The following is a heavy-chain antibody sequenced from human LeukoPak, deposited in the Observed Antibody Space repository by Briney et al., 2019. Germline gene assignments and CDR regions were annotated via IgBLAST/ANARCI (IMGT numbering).Heavy chain of an antibody. CDR2: IYYSGST. CDR1: GGSISSYY. V-gene: IGHV4-59*12. D-gene: IGHD3-10*01. Sequence: PSETLSLTCTVSGGSISSYYWSWIRQPPGKGLEWIGYIYYSGSTNYNPSLKSRVTISVDTSKNQFSLKLSPVTAADTAVYYCARISYFSYYYMDVWGKGTTVTVSS. J-gene: IGHJ6*03. CDR3: ARISYFSYYYMDV.